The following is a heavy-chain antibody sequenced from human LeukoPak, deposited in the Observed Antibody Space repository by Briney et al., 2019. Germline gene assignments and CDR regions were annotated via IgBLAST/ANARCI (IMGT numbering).Heavy chain of an antibody. D-gene: IGHD5-24*01. Sequence: GGSLRLSCAASGSTFSNAWMSWVRQAPGKGLEWVGRIKSKTDGGTTDYAAPVKGRFTISRDDSKNTLYLQMNSLKTEDTAVYYCTTDLRWLQSLPDYWGQGTLVTVSS. V-gene: IGHV3-15*01. J-gene: IGHJ4*02. CDR3: TTDLRWLQSLPDY. CDR2: IKSKTDGGTT. CDR1: GSTFSNAW.